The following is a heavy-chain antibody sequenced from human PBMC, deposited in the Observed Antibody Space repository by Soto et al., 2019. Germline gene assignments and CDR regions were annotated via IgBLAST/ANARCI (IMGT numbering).Heavy chain of an antibody. D-gene: IGHD1-26*01. CDR3: AKKSAVGATWYFDY. V-gene: IGHV3-23*01. CDR1: GFTFSNYG. CDR2: LPEIGTNT. J-gene: IGHJ4*02. Sequence: EVQLLESGGGLVQPGGSLRLSCAASGFTFSNYGMSWVRQAPGKGLEWVSALPEIGTNTYYADSVKGRFTISRDNSKNTLFLQINNLRAGDTAVYYCAKKSAVGATWYFDYWGQGTLVTASS.